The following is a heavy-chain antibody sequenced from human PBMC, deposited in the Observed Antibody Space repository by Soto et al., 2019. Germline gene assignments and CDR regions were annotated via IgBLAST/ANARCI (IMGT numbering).Heavy chain of an antibody. D-gene: IGHD3-22*01. Sequence: QVTLKESGPVLVKPTETLTLTCTVSGFSLSNARMGVSWIRQPPGKALEWLAHIFSTDEKSYSTSLKSRFTISKDTSQSQVVLTMTIMDPVDTATYYCARITYYYDSSEVAPPRGVGVEFDYWGEGTLGTVSS. V-gene: IGHV2-26*01. J-gene: IGHJ4*02. CDR2: IFSTDEK. CDR3: ARITYYYDSSEVAPPRGVGVEFDY. CDR1: GFSLSNARMG.